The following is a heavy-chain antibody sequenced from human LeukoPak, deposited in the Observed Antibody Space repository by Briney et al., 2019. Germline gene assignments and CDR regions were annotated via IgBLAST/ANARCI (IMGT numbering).Heavy chain of an antibody. V-gene: IGHV3-23*01. D-gene: IGHD3-3*01. CDR1: GFTFSSYA. CDR3: AQSYRRITIFGVVPTD. J-gene: IGHJ4*02. Sequence: SGGSLRLSCAASGFTFSSYAMSWVRQAPGKGLEWVSAISGSGGSTYYADSVKGRFTISRDNSTNTLYLQMNSLRAEDTAVYYCAQSYRRITIFGVVPTDSGQGTLVTVSS. CDR2: ISGSGGST.